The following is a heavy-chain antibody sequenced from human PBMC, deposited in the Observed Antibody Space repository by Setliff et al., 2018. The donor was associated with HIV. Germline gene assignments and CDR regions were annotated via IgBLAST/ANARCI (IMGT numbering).Heavy chain of an antibody. CDR3: ARARGNSWVRAGELYYYYMDV. Sequence: ASVKVSCKASGYTFTSYGISWVRQAPGQGLEWMGWISAYNGNTNYAQKLQGRVTMTTDTSTRTAYMELRSLRSDDTAVYYCARARGNSWVRAGELYYYYMDVWGKGTTVTVSS. V-gene: IGHV1-18*01. J-gene: IGHJ6*03. CDR2: ISAYNGNT. D-gene: IGHD2-21*02. CDR1: GYTFTSYG.